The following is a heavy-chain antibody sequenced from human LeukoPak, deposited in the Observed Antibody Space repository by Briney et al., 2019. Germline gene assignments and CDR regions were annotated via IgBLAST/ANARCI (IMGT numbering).Heavy chain of an antibody. J-gene: IGHJ4*02. CDR3: ATCARNFYCYRFDY. CDR1: GGIFSSYA. D-gene: IGHD2-2*02. CDR2: IIPIFGTA. Sequence: SVKVSCTASGGIFSSYAISWVRQAPGQGLEWMGGIIPIFGTANYAQKFQGRVTITADESTSTAYMELSSLRSEDTAVYYCATCARNFYCYRFDYWGQGTLVTVSS. V-gene: IGHV1-69*01.